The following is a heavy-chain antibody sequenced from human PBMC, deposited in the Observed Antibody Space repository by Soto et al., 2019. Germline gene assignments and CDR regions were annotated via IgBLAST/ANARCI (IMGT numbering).Heavy chain of an antibody. D-gene: IGHD4-17*01. V-gene: IGHV3-23*01. CDR1: GFTFSNYA. Sequence: EVQVLESGGGLVQPGGSRRLSCEASGFTFSNYAMGWARQAPGKGLEWVSTISGSGDNTDYVDSVKGRFTISRDNSKNTLYLQMNSLRAEDTAVYYCAKDPLTVTPYFDYWGQGTLVTVSS. CDR3: AKDPLTVTPYFDY. J-gene: IGHJ4*02. CDR2: ISGSGDNT.